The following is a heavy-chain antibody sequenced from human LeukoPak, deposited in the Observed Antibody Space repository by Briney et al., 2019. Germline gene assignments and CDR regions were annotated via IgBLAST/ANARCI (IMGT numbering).Heavy chain of an antibody. CDR1: GGSFSGYY. Sequence: PSETLSLTCAVYGGSFSGYYWSWIRQSPGKGLEWIGEINHSGSTNYNPSLKGRVTISVDTSKNQLSLKLRSVTAADTAVYYCARDKGIKRSFDIWGQGTLVTVYS. V-gene: IGHV4-34*01. J-gene: IGHJ3*02. CDR3: ARDKGIKRSFDI. CDR2: INHSGST. D-gene: IGHD5-18*01.